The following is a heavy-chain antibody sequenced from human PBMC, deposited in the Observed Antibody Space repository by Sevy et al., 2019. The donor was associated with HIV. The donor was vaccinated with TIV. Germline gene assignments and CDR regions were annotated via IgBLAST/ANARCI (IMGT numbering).Heavy chain of an antibody. CDR1: GGTFSSYA. CDR3: ARDGALYYYYYMDV. J-gene: IGHJ6*03. CDR2: IIPIFGTA. Sequence: ASVKVSCKASGGTFSSYAISWVRQAPGQGLEWMGGIIPIFGTANYAQKFQGRVTITADKSTSTAYMELSSLRSEDTAVYDCARDGALYYYYYMDVWGKGTTVTVSS. V-gene: IGHV1-69*06.